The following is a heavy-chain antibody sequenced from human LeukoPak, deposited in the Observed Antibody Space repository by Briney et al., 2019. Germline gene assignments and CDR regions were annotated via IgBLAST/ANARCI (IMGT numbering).Heavy chain of an antibody. CDR2: IHNSGTT. D-gene: IGHD3-10*01. CDR3: ARRYYYNLGSFPFDF. V-gene: IGHV4-34*01. J-gene: IGHJ4*02. CDR1: GGPFSDYF. Sequence: SETLSITCAVSGGPFSDYFWSWIRQSSGKGLEWIGEIHNSGTTNYNPSLNSRVTISEDTSKNQFYLNLSSVTAADTAVYYCARRYYYNLGSFPFDFWGQGTLVTVSS.